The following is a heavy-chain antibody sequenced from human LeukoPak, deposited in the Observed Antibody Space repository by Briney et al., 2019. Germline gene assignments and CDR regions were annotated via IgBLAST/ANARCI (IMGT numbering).Heavy chain of an antibody. CDR3: ARDLTYYYDSSGYYEDY. V-gene: IGHV4-59*12. D-gene: IGHD3-22*01. CDR1: GGSISSYY. CDR2: IYYSGST. Sequence: SETLSLTCTVSGGSISSYYWSWIRQPPGKGLEWIGYIYYSGSTNYNPSLKSRVTISVDTSKNQFSLKLSSVTAADTAVYYCARDLTYYYDSSGYYEDYWGQGTLVTVSS. J-gene: IGHJ4*02.